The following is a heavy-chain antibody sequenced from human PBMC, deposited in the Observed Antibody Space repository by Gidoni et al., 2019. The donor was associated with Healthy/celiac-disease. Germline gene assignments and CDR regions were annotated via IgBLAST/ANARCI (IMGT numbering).Heavy chain of an antibody. V-gene: IGHV3-13*04. D-gene: IGHD1-26*01. Sequence: EVQLVESGGGLVQPGGSLRLSCAASGFTFSSYDMHWLRQATGNGLEWVSAIGTAGNTYYPGSVKGRFTISKENAKNSLYLQKNSLRAGDRAVYYCARGRGGSYRFDPWGQGTLVTVSS. CDR1: GFTFSSYD. CDR3: ARGRGGSYRFDP. J-gene: IGHJ5*02. CDR2: IGTAGNT.